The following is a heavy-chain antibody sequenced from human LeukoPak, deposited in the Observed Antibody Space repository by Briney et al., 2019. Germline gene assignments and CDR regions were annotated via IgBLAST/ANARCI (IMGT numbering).Heavy chain of an antibody. CDR1: GGSISGTYY. J-gene: IGHJ3*01. CDR3: ARRWVYDKRAFDA. CDR2: IYYTGTT. V-gene: IGHV4-59*08. D-gene: IGHD3-16*01. Sequence: PSETLSLTCTVSGGSISGTYYWRWIRQPPGKGLEWIGYIYYTGTTDSNPSLKSRVTISLDTSKNQFSLNLSSVTAADTAVYYCARRWVYDKRAFDAWGQGTMVTVCS.